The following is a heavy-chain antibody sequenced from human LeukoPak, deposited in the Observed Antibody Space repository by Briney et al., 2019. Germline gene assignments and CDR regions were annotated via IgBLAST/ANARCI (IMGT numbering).Heavy chain of an antibody. V-gene: IGHV4-59*08. CDR2: IYYSGST. D-gene: IGHD4-11*01. CDR3: ARHLPVDYSSYQDAFGI. CDR1: GGSISSYY. Sequence: SETLSLTCTVSGGSISSYYWSWIRQPPGKGLEWIGYIYYSGSTNYNPSLKSRVTISVDTSKNQFSLKLSSVTAADTAVYYCARHLPVDYSSYQDAFGIWGQGTMVTVSS. J-gene: IGHJ3*02.